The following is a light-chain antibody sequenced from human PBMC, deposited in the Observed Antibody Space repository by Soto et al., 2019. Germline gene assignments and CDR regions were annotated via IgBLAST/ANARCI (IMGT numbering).Light chain of an antibody. CDR3: QQYKT. Sequence: DIQMTQSPSPLSASVGDRVTITCRGSQGISSWLAWYQQKPGKAPRLLIYKASSLASGVPSRFSGSGSGTEFTPTISSLQPDDFATYYCQQYKTFGQGTKVDIK. CDR1: QGISSW. V-gene: IGKV1-5*03. J-gene: IGKJ1*01. CDR2: KAS.